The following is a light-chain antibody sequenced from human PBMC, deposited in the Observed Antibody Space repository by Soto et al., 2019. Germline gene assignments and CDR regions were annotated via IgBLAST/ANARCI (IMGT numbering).Light chain of an antibody. V-gene: IGKV1-17*02. CDR1: RGVRDD. CDR3: LQHKSYPWT. Sequence: DIQRTQSQSSLPASVGDRVTIPCRASRGVRDDLAWYQQKPGKAPKRLIYAASSLHTGVPSRFSGSGSGTEFTLTVNNLQPEDFATYFCLQHKSYPWTFGQGTKVDI. CDR2: AAS. J-gene: IGKJ1*01.